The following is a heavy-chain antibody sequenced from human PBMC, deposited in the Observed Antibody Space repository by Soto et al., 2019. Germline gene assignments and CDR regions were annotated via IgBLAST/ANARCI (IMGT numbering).Heavy chain of an antibody. D-gene: IGHD2-2*01. CDR1: GYSFTSYW. V-gene: IGHV5-51*01. J-gene: IGHJ5*02. CDR3: AKRGKESTRSFWFDP. Sequence: GESLKISCKSSGYSFTSYWTAWVRQMPGKGLEWMGIIYPGDSDTRYSPSFQGQVTISVDKSISTAYLQWSSLKASDTAIYYCAKRGKESTRSFWFDPWGQGTLVTVSS. CDR2: IYPGDSDT.